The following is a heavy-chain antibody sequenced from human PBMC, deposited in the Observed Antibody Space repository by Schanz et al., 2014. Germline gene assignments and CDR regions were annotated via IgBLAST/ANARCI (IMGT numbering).Heavy chain of an antibody. J-gene: IGHJ6*02. Sequence: EVQLVESGGGLIQPGESLRLSCAVSGFTVSSNYMSWVRQAPGRGLEWVSTIYINAGSTRYANSVKGRFIISRDSSQNTLFLQMNSLRPEDTAMYYCCRSGSPIYYHGLDVWGQGTTVTVSS. V-gene: IGHV3-53*01. D-gene: IGHD3-10*01. CDR2: IYINAGST. CDR1: GFTVSSNY. CDR3: CRSGSPIYYHGLDV.